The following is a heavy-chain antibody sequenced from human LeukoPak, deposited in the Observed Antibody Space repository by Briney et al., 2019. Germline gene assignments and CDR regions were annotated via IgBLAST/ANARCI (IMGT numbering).Heavy chain of an antibody. CDR3: TRVGYIDEGIDY. Sequence: GGSLRLSCAGSGFTFKDYYLNWIRQAPGKGLEWVSYISGGSTYTNYANSVKGRFTISRDNTRNSLFLQMNSLTAEDTAIYYCTRVGYIDEGIDYWGQGTLVTVSS. CDR1: GFTFKDYY. CDR2: ISGGSTYT. V-gene: IGHV3-11*06. J-gene: IGHJ4*02. D-gene: IGHD5-24*01.